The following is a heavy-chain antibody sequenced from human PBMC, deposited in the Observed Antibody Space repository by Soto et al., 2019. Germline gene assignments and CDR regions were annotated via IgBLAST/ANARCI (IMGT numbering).Heavy chain of an antibody. CDR2: ISGSGGST. CDR3: AKGGAYYYYYYYMDV. D-gene: IGHD3-16*01. Sequence: GGSLRLSCAASGFTFSSYAMSWVRQAPGKGLEWVSAISGSGGSTYYADSVKGRFTISRDNSKNTLYLQMNSLRAEDTAVYYCAKGGAYYYYYYYMDVWGKGTTVTVSS. V-gene: IGHV3-23*01. J-gene: IGHJ6*03. CDR1: GFTFSSYA.